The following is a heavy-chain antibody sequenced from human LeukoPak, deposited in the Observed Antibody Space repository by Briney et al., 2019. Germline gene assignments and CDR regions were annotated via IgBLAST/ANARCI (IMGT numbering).Heavy chain of an antibody. CDR2: ISVSGGIT. J-gene: IGHJ4*02. Sequence: GGSLRLSCAASGFTFGTYALSWVRQAPGKGLEWVSSISVSGGITFYADSVKGRFTISRDNAKNTLCLQMNSLRAEDTAVYYCASPIGDFFDYWGQGTLVTVFS. CDR1: GFTFGTYA. D-gene: IGHD3-16*01. CDR3: ASPIGDFFDY. V-gene: IGHV3-23*01.